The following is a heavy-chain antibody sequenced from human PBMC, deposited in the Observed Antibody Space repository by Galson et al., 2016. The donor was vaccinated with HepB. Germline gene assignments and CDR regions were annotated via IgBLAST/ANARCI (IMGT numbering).Heavy chain of an antibody. CDR3: ARAGGTVYYHDSSGYST. D-gene: IGHD3-22*01. CDR2: IKEDGSEK. J-gene: IGHJ5*02. CDR1: GFTFSNYW. V-gene: IGHV3-7*01. Sequence: SLRLSCAASGFTFSNYWMSRVRQAPGKGLEWVANIKEDGSEKYYVDSVKGRFTISRDNAKNSLYLQMNSLRAEDTAVYYCARAGGTVYYHDSSGYSTWGQGTLVTVSS.